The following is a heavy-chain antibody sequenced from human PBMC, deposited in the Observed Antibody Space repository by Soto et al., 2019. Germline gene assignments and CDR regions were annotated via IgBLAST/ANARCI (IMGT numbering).Heavy chain of an antibody. CDR1: GFTFSSYA. J-gene: IGHJ4*02. V-gene: IGHV3-23*01. D-gene: IGHD2-15*01. CDR2: ISGSGGST. CDR3: ARERRYCTGGSCYSHYFEH. Sequence: PGGSLRLSCAASGFTFSSYAMSWVRQAPGKGLEWVSAISGSGGSTYYADSLKGRFTISRDNGKNTLYLQMNSLRAGDTAMYYCARERRYCTGGSCYSHYFEHWGQGALVTVSS.